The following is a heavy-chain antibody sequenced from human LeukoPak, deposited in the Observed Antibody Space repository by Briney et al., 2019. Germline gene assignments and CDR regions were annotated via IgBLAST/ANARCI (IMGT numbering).Heavy chain of an antibody. CDR3: ARGYDYVWGSSPRDWFAP. CDR2: INHNGST. J-gene: IGHJ5*02. Sequence: PSETLSLTCAVYGGSFSGYYWSWIRQPPGKGLEWIGEINHNGSTNYYPSLKSRVTISVDTSKNQFSLKLSSVPAADTAVYYCARGYDYVWGSSPRDWFAPWRQGTLVPVSS. D-gene: IGHD3-16*01. CDR1: GGSFSGYY. V-gene: IGHV4-34*01.